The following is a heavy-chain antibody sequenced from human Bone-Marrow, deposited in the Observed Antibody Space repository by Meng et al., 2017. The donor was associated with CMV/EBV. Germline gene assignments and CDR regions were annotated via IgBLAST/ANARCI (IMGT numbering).Heavy chain of an antibody. CDR2: AYYRSKWYN. V-gene: IGHV6-1*01. D-gene: IGHD1-14*01. J-gene: IGHJ6*02. CDR3: ARVSLAGTSYYYGMDV. Sequence: SETLSLTCAISGDSVSSNTALWNWIRQSPSRGLEWLGRAYYRSKWYNDYAVSVQSRITIKSDTSKNQFSLQLNSVTPEDTAVYYCARVSLAGTSYYYGMDVWGQGTTVTVS. CDR1: GDSVSSNTAL.